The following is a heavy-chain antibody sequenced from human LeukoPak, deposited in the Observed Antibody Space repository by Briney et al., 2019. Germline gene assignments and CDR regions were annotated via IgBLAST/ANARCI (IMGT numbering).Heavy chain of an antibody. Sequence: GGSLRLSCAASGFSVSNSYMSWVRQAPGKGLEWVANIKQDGSERYYVDSVKGRFTVSRDNAKNSLYLQMNSLRVEGTAVYYCVSGADYWGQGTLVTVSS. J-gene: IGHJ4*02. CDR3: VSGADY. CDR1: GFSVSNSY. D-gene: IGHD3-3*01. CDR2: IKQDGSER. V-gene: IGHV3-7*03.